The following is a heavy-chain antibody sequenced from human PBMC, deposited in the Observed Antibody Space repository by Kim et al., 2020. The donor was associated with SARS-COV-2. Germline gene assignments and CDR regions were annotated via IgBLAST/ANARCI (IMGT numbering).Heavy chain of an antibody. J-gene: IGHJ5*02. D-gene: IGHD6-13*01. V-gene: IGHV1-24*01. CDR3: ARAPPIAAAGTNWFDP. Sequence: KFQGIVTMTEDTSTDTAYMELSSLRSEDTAVYYCARAPPIAAAGTNWFDPWGQGTLVTVSS.